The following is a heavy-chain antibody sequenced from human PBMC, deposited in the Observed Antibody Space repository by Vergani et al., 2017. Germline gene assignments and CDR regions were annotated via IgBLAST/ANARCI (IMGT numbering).Heavy chain of an antibody. CDR1: GFTFSSYW. V-gene: IGHV3-7*01. D-gene: IGHD3-3*01. Sequence: EVQLVESGGGLVQPGGSLRLSCAASGFTFSSYWMSLVRQAPGKGLEWVANIKQDGSEKYYVDSVKGQFTISRDNAKNSLYLQMNSLRAEDTDVYYCARAKSITIVGVVIIRYFDYWGQGTLVTVSS. CDR3: ARAKSITIVGVVIIRYFDY. CDR2: IKQDGSEK. J-gene: IGHJ4*02.